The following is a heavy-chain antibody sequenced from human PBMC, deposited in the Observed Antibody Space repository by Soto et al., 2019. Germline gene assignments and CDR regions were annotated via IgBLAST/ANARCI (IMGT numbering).Heavy chain of an antibody. Sequence: QVQLVQSGAEVKKPGASVKVSCKVSGYTLTELSMHWVRQAPGKGLEWMGGFDPEDGETIYAQKFQGRVTMTGDTSTDTAYMELSSLRSEDTAVYYCATDAPPLTARTQHWGQGTLVTVSS. CDR3: ATDAPPLTARTQH. CDR2: FDPEDGET. CDR1: GYTLTELS. D-gene: IGHD2-21*02. V-gene: IGHV1-24*01. J-gene: IGHJ1*01.